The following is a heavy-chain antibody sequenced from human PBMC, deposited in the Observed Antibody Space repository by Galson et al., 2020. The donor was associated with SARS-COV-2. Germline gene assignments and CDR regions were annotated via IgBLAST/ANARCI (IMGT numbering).Heavy chain of an antibody. CDR1: GGSISSGSNY. CDR2: IYNSGSI. Sequence: SETLTLTCTASGGSISSGSNYWIRIRQPAGKGLEWNRPIYNSGSINYNSALKSRVTRSVDTSKNQFSLRLSAVNGVDTAVYYCAREKRCYYGSGNCYSLMDVWGQGTTVSISS. CDR3: AREKRCYYGSGNCYSLMDV. D-gene: IGHD3-10*01. V-gene: IGHV4-61*02. J-gene: IGHJ6*02.